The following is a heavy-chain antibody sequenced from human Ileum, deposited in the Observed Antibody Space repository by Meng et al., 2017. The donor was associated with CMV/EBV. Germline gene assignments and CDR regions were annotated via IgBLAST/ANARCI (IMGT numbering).Heavy chain of an antibody. CDR2: ISAYNGYT. D-gene: IGHD2-2*01. V-gene: IGHV1-18*01. CDR3: ARVRLYCSINNCQNRAFYFDF. Sequence: GYGIPWVRQAPGRGLEWMGWISAYNGYTNYEQRVQGRVTMTTDTSTTTAYMELRSLRSDDTAMYYCARVRLYCSINNCQNRAFYFDFWGQGTLVTVSS. J-gene: IGHJ4*02. CDR1: GYG.